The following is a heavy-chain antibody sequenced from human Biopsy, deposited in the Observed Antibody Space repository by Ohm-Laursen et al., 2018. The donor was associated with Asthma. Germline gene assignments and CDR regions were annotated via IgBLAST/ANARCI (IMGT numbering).Heavy chain of an antibody. Sequence: GASVKVSCKTSGYIFTSYWIGWVRQMPGKGLEWMGIIFPGDSDTIYSPSFQGQVTTSADKSISTAYLQWSSLKASDTAIYYCARLAYGSGSFFDFWGQGTLVTVAS. CDR1: GYIFTSYW. V-gene: IGHV5-51*01. CDR3: ARLAYGSGSFFDF. J-gene: IGHJ4*02. D-gene: IGHD3-10*01. CDR2: IFPGDSDT.